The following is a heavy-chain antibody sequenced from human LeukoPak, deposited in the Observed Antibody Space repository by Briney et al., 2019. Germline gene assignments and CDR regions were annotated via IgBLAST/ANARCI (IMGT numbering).Heavy chain of an antibody. CDR1: GGSISSYY. V-gene: IGHV4-59*01. CDR3: ARDLGSNIGYCSGGSCKNWFDP. CDR2: IYYSGST. Sequence: PPETLSLTCTVSGGSISSYYWSWIRQPPGKGLEWIGYIYYSGSTNYNPSLKSRVTISVDTSKNQFSLKLSSVTAADTAVYYCARDLGSNIGYCSGGSCKNWFDPWGQGTLVTVSS. D-gene: IGHD2-15*01. J-gene: IGHJ5*02.